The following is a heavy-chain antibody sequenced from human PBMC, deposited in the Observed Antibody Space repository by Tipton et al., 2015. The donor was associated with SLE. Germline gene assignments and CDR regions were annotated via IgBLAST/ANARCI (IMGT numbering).Heavy chain of an antibody. CDR3: VVCSPASCAYFDY. CDR2: IYYSGTT. J-gene: IGHJ4*02. V-gene: IGHV4-39*07. CDR1: GGSISGTSHY. D-gene: IGHD2-2*01. Sequence: TLSLTCTVSGGSISGTSHYWGWIRQSPGKGLEWLGSIYYSGTTYYNPSLKSRVTISVDTSKNQISLKLSSVTAADTAVYYCVVCSPASCAYFDYWGQGRLVTVSS.